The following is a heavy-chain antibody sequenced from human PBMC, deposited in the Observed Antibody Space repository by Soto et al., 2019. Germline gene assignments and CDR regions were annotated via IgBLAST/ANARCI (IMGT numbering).Heavy chain of an antibody. CDR3: AHSRVYYYDSSGYYSDY. CDR2: IYWNDDK. J-gene: IGHJ4*02. V-gene: IGHV2-5*01. D-gene: IGHD3-22*01. Sequence: SGPTLVNPTQTLTLTCTFSGFSLSTSGVGVGWIRQPPGKALEWLALIYWNDDKRYSPSLKSRLTITKDTSKNQVVLTMTNMDPVDTATYYCAHSRVYYYDSSGYYSDYWGQGTLVTVSS. CDR1: GFSLSTSGVG.